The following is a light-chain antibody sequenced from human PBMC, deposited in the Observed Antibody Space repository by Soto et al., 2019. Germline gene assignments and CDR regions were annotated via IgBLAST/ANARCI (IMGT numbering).Light chain of an antibody. J-gene: IGKJ1*01. CDR3: QQRTLWPRT. CDR1: QSLSGT. V-gene: IGKV3-11*01. Sequence: EIVLTQSPATLSLSPGERATLSCRASQSLSGTLAWFQQKPGQPPRLLIYGASNRATGIPARFTASGSGTDFTFTISSLEPEDFAVYYCQQRTLWPRTFGQGTKVDIK. CDR2: GAS.